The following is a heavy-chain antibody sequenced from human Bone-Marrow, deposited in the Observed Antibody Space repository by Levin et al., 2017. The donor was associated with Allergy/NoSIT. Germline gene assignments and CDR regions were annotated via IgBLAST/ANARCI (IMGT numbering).Heavy chain of an antibody. D-gene: IGHD3-22*01. J-gene: IGHJ4*02. V-gene: IGHV3-30*18. Sequence: SCAASRFTFHNYDMHWVRQAPGKGLEWVALISYDGRNKYYADSVKGRFTISRDNTKNTLYVQMNSLRVEDTAVYYCVKGYYYDGAGYSDYWGQGTLVTVSS. CDR1: RFTFHNYD. CDR3: VKGYYYDGAGYSDY. CDR2: ISYDGRNK.